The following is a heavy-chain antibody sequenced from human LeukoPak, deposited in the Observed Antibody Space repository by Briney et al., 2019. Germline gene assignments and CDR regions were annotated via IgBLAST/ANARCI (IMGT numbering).Heavy chain of an antibody. D-gene: IGHD1-7*01. CDR1: GGSFSGYY. CDR3: ARGTGITGTTPDY. V-gene: IGHV4-34*01. Sequence: SETLSLTCAVCGGSFSGYYWSWVRQPPGKGLEWIGEINHSGSTNYNPSLKCLVPISVDPSNNQFSLKLSSVTAADTAVYYCARGTGITGTTPDYWGQGTLVTVSS. J-gene: IGHJ4*02. CDR2: INHSGST.